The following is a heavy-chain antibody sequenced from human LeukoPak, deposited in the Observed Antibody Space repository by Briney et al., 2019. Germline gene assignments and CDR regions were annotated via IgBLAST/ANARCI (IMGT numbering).Heavy chain of an antibody. CDR1: GFTFSSYA. J-gene: IGHJ5*02. D-gene: IGHD3-22*01. CDR3: AKYYYDSSGYYYINWFDP. CDR2: VSGSGGST. Sequence: GGSLRLSCAASGFTFSSYAMSWVRQAPGKGLEWVSAVSGSGGSTYYADSVKGRFTISRDNSKNTLYLQMNSLRAEDTAVYYCAKYYYDSSGYYYINWFDPWGQGTLVTVSS. V-gene: IGHV3-23*01.